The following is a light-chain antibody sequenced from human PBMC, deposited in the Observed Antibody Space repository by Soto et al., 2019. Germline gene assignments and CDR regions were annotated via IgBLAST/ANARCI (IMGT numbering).Light chain of an antibody. Sequence: DIPMTQSPSTLPASVGDRVTITWRASQTITTWLAWYQQKPGKAPKLLIYDASALEGGVPSRFSGSGSGTEFTLTISGLQPDDFATYYCQQYNSFSWTFGQGTKVDI. CDR1: QTITTW. J-gene: IGKJ1*01. CDR3: QQYNSFSWT. V-gene: IGKV1-5*01. CDR2: DAS.